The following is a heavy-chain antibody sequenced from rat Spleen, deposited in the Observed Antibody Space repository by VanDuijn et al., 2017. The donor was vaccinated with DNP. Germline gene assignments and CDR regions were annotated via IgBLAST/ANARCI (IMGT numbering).Heavy chain of an antibody. V-gene: IGHV5-20*01. CDR2: ISYDGYST. D-gene: IGHD1-8*01. CDR3: TKDIDNSNYWYFDF. CDR1: GFSVSDYG. J-gene: IGHJ1*01. Sequence: EVQLVESGGGLAQPGKSMKLSCAGSGFSVSDYGMAWVRQAPTRGLEWVASISYDGYSTFYRDSVKGRFSISRDNARNFLYLQMESLRSEDTATYYCTKDIDNSNYWYFDFWGPGTTVTVSS.